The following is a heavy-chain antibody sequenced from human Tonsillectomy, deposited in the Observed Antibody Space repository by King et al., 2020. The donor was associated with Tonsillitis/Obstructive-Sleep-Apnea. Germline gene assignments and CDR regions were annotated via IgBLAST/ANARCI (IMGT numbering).Heavy chain of an antibody. CDR3: ARDPRYCSSTSCYSYYYYYYMDV. D-gene: IGHD2-2*01. Sequence: EVQLVESGGGLVKPGGSLRLSCAASGFTFSSYSMNWVRQAPGKGLEWVSSISSSSSYIYYADSVKGRFTISRDNSKNSLYLQSNSLRAEDTAVYYCARDPRYCSSTSCYSYYYYYYMDVWGKGTTVTVSS. CDR2: ISSSSSYI. V-gene: IGHV3-21*01. J-gene: IGHJ6*03. CDR1: GFTFSSYS.